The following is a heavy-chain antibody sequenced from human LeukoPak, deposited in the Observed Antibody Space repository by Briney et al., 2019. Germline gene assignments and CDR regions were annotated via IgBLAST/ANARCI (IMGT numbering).Heavy chain of an antibody. V-gene: IGHV7-4-1*02. CDR2: INTNTGNP. CDR1: GYTFTSYA. Sequence: RASVKVSCKASGYTFTSYAMNWVRQAPGQGLEWMGWINTNTGNPTYAQGFTGRFVFSLDTSVSTAYLQISSLKAEDTAVYYCARDSRYYYDSSGPEGFDPWGQGTLVTVSS. D-gene: IGHD3-22*01. J-gene: IGHJ5*02. CDR3: ARDSRYYYDSSGPEGFDP.